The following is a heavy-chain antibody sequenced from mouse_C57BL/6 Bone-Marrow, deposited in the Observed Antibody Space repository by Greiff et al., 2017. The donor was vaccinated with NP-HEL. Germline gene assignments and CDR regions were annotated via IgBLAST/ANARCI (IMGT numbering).Heavy chain of an antibody. CDR1: GYTFTSYW. D-gene: IGHD4-1*01. CDR2: IDPSDSYT. CDR3: ARMGVLYFDY. V-gene: IGHV1-69*01. Sequence: VQLQQSGAELVMPGASVKLSCKASGYTFTSYWMHWVKQRPGQGLEWIGEIDPSDSYTNYNQKFKGKSTLTVDKSSSTAYMQLSSLTSEDSAVYYCARMGVLYFDYWGQGTTLTVSS. J-gene: IGHJ2*01.